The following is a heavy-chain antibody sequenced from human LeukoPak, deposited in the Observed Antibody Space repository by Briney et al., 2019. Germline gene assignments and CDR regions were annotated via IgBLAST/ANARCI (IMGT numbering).Heavy chain of an antibody. J-gene: IGHJ5*02. Sequence: GVSLRLSCTASGFIFNNYGMNRVRQAPGKGLEWISCIKGRSDTIHYADSVKGRFTISRDNAKNTLSLQMTSLRAEDTAIYYCVRGQGAHDNWFDPWGQGTLVTVAS. D-gene: IGHD4/OR15-4a*01. CDR3: VRGQGAHDNWFDP. CDR2: IKGRSDTI. V-gene: IGHV3-48*01. CDR1: GFIFNNYG.